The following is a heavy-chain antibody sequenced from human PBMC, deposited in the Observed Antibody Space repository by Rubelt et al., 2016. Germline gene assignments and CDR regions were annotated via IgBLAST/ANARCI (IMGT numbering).Heavy chain of an antibody. D-gene: IGHD4-17*01. CDR3: ARGDATVPRSYWYFDL. V-gene: IGHV1-69*01. Sequence: QVQLVQSGAEVKKPGSSVKVSCKASGGTFSSYAISWVRQAPGLGLEWMGGIIPIFGTANYAQKFQGRVTITADESTSTAYMELSSLRSEDTAVYYCARGDATVPRSYWYFDLWGRGTLVTVSS. CDR2: IIPIFGTA. J-gene: IGHJ2*01. CDR1: GGTFSSYA.